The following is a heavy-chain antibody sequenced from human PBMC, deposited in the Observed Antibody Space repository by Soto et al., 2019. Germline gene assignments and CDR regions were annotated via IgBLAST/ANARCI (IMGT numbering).Heavy chain of an antibody. D-gene: IGHD2-21*02. CDR1: GFTFSSYA. CDR3: ARAPPYCGGDCTNYYYYGMDV. CDR2: ISYDGSNK. J-gene: IGHJ6*02. V-gene: IGHV3-30-3*01. Sequence: GGSLRLSCAASGFTFSSYAMHWVRQAPGKGLEWVAVISYDGSNKYYADSVKGRFTISRDNSKNTLYLQMNSLRAEDTAVYYCARAPPYCGGDCTNYYYYGMDVWGQGTTVTVSS.